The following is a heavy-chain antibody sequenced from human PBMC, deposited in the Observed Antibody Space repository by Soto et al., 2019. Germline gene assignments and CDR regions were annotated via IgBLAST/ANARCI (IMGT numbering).Heavy chain of an antibody. CDR3: ARELVISPDAFDI. CDR1: GGSINSNDYY. D-gene: IGHD3-9*01. V-gene: IGHV4-30-4*01. J-gene: IGHJ3*02. Sequence: PSETLSLTCTISGGSINSNDYYWSWIRQPPGKALEWIGYIYFTGSTYYNPSLGSRVAISIDASKNHFSLKLSSVTATDTAVYYCARELVISPDAFDIWGQGTRVTVSS. CDR2: IYFTGST.